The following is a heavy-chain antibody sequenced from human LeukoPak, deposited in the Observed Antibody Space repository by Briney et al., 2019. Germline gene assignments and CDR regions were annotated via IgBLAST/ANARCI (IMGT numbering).Heavy chain of an antibody. Sequence: PSETLSLTCTVSGGSISKYYWSWIRQPPGKGLEWIGYIYYSGRTNYNPSLKSRVTISVDTSNNQFSLKLNSVTAADTAVYYCARPGVFGSGPFDLWGRGTLVTVSS. CDR2: IYYSGRT. CDR1: GGSISKYY. J-gene: IGHJ2*01. D-gene: IGHD3-10*01. V-gene: IGHV4-59*08. CDR3: ARPGVFGSGPFDL.